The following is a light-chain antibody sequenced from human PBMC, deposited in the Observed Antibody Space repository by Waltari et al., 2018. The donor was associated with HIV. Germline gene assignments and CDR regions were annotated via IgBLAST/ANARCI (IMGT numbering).Light chain of an antibody. J-gene: IGLJ2*01. Sequence: QSVLTQPPSASGTPGQRATISFSGSDSHLRSDVVNWYQQLPGTAPKRLIYSNNHLPSGVPDRFSGSKSGTSASLAISGLQSEDEGSHYCAAWDATLKALLFGGGTKLTVL. CDR3: AAWDATLKALL. V-gene: IGLV1-44*01. CDR2: SNN. CDR1: DSHLRSDV.